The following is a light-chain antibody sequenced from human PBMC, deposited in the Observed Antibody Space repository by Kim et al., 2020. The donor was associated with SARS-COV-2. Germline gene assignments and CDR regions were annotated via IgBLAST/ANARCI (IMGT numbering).Light chain of an antibody. CDR2: KAS. J-gene: IGKJ1*01. V-gene: IGKV1-5*03. CDR1: QSISTW. CDR3: QQYNSYPWT. Sequence: DIQVTHSPSILSASVGDRVTISCRASQSISTWLAWYQQKPRKAPKLLMFKASTLQSGVSSRFSGSGSGTEFTLTVSSLQPDDFATYYCQQYNSYPWTFGQGTKVDIK.